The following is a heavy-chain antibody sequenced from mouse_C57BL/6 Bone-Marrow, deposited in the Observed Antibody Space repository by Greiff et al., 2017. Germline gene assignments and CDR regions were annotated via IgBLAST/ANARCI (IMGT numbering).Heavy chain of an antibody. CDR3: ARGFYYGSSYGFAY. D-gene: IGHD1-1*01. J-gene: IGHJ3*01. CDR1: GYTFTSYW. Sequence: QVQLQQPGAELVKPGASVKMSCKASGYTFTSYWITWVKQRPGQGLEWIGDIYPGSGSTNYTEKFKSKATLTVDTSSSTAYMQLSSLTSEDSAVYYCARGFYYGSSYGFAYWGQGTLVTVSA. CDR2: IYPGSGST. V-gene: IGHV1-55*01.